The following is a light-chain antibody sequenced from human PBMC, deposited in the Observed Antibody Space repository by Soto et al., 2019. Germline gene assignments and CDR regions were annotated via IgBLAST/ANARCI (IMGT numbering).Light chain of an antibody. CDR3: QLYKSPPWT. V-gene: IGKV1-5*03. J-gene: IGKJ1*01. CDR1: ESITNW. CDR2: MAS. Sequence: DIQMTQSPPTLSASVGDRVTISCRASESITNWLAWYQHKPGKAPKLLIYMASSLESGVPSRFSGSGSGTEFTLTISSLQPDDFATYYCQLYKSPPWTFGQGTKVEIK.